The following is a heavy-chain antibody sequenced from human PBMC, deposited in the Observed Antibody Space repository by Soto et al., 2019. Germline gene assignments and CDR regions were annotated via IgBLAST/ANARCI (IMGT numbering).Heavy chain of an antibody. D-gene: IGHD1-26*01. CDR1: GFIFSDYY. CDR3: ARALKCGVETGWLDP. CDR2: ISGSGKTI. J-gene: IGHJ5*02. V-gene: IGHV3-11*01. Sequence: QVQVVESGGGLVKPGGSLRLSCAASGFIFSDYYMNWIRQAPGKGLEWVSYISGSGKTIHYAGSVQGRFTISRDNAKNSLYLDMNSLRPDYTAVYYCARALKCGVETGWLDPWGQGTLVTVSS.